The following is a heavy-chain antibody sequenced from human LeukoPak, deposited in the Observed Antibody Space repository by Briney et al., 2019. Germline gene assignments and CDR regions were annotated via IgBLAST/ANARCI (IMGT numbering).Heavy chain of an antibody. J-gene: IGHJ4*02. D-gene: IGHD1-7*01. CDR3: AKVGGTTPSLPSDY. CDR2: ISYDGSNK. V-gene: IGHV3-30*18. CDR1: GFTFSSYG. Sequence: GGSLRLSCAASGFTFSSYGMHWVRQAPGKGLEWVAVISYDGSNKYYADSVKGRFTISRDNSKNTLYLQMNSLRAEDTAVYYCAKVGGTTPSLPSDYWGQGTLVTVSS.